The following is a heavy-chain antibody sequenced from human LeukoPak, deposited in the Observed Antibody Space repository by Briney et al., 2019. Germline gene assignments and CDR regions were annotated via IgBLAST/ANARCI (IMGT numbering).Heavy chain of an antibody. CDR1: GGSFSAYY. CDR3: ARGYGDYINWYFDL. J-gene: IGHJ2*01. CDR2: INHSGST. Sequence: SETLSLTCAVYGGSFSAYYWSWIRQPPGKGLEWIGEINHSGSTNYNPSLMSRVTISVDTSKNQFSLKLSSVTAADTAVYYCARGYGDYINWYFDLWGRGTLVTVSS. V-gene: IGHV4-34*01. D-gene: IGHD4-17*01.